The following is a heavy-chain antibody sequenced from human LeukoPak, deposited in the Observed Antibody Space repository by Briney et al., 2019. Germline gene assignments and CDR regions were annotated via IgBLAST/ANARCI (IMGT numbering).Heavy chain of an antibody. J-gene: IGHJ4*02. Sequence: GGSLRLSCAASGFTFSSHWMSWVRQAPGKGLEWVANINQGGNDRNYVDSVKGRFTISRDNAQNSLYLQMDSLRVEDTAMYYCAKPGSASTVTLDYWGQGTLVTVSS. V-gene: IGHV3-7*01. CDR3: AKPGSASTVTLDY. CDR2: INQGGNDR. D-gene: IGHD4-17*01. CDR1: GFTFSSHW.